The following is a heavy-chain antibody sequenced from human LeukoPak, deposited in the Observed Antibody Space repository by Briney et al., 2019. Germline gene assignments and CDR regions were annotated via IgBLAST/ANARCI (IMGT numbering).Heavy chain of an antibody. CDR1: GYTFTSYG. CDR3: ARDKTWSGYYTGIRYYGMDV. V-gene: IGHV1-2*02. Sequence: ASVKVSCKASGYTFTSYGIIWVRQAPGQGLEWMGWINSNSGGTNYAQKFQGRVTMTRDTSISTAHMELSRLRSDDTAVYYCARDKTWSGYYTGIRYYGMDVWGQGTTVTVSS. CDR2: INSNSGGT. D-gene: IGHD3-3*01. J-gene: IGHJ6*02.